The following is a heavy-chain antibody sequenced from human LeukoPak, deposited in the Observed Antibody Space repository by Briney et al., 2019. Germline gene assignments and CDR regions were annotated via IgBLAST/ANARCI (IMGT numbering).Heavy chain of an antibody. D-gene: IGHD3-10*01. CDR3: ARLPNSGADLTWFDP. CDR2: ICPGDSDT. J-gene: IGHJ5*02. Sequence: GESLKISCQASGNSFSNYWIGWVRQMPGKGLEWMGIICPGDSDTRYSPSFQGQVAISADKSISTAYLQWSSLKASDSAMYYCARLPNSGADLTWFDPWGQGTLVTVSS. V-gene: IGHV5-51*01. CDR1: GNSFSNYW.